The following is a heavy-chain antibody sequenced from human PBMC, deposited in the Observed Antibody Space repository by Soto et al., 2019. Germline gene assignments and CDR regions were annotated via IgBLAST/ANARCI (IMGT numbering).Heavy chain of an antibody. J-gene: IGHJ4*02. Sequence: SETLSLTCTVSGGSISSYYWSWIRQPPGRGLEWIGYIYYSGSTNYNPSLKSRVTISVDTSKNQFSLKLSSVTAADTAVYYCARARRITIFGVVPPYFDYWGQGTLVTVSS. CDR1: GGSISSYY. V-gene: IGHV4-59*01. CDR2: IYYSGST. CDR3: ARARRITIFGVVPPYFDY. D-gene: IGHD3-3*01.